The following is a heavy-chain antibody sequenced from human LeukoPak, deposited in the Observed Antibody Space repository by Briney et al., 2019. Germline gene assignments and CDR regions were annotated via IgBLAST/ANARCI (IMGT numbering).Heavy chain of an antibody. Sequence: GRSLRLSCAASGFTFSSYAMHWVRQAPGKGLEWVAVISYDGSNKYYADSVKGRFTISRDNSKNTLYLQMNSLRAEDTAVYYCARDLDYGDYYGMDVWGQGTTVTVS. CDR2: ISYDGSNK. CDR3: ARDLDYGDYYGMDV. D-gene: IGHD4-17*01. J-gene: IGHJ6*02. CDR1: GFTFSSYA. V-gene: IGHV3-30-3*01.